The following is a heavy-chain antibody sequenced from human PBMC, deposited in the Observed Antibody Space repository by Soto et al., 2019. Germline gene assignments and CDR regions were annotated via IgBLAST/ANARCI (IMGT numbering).Heavy chain of an antibody. CDR1: GYTLTELS. J-gene: IGHJ6*02. V-gene: IGHV1-24*01. CDR3: ATRWGHVDTAMVTDRDYYGMDV. Sequence: AASVKVSCKVSGYTLTELSMHWVRQAPGKGLEWMGGFDPEDGETIYAQKFQGRVTMTEDTSTDTAYMELSSLRSEDTAVYYCATRWGHVDTAMVTDRDYYGMDVWGQGTTVTVSS. D-gene: IGHD5-18*01. CDR2: FDPEDGET.